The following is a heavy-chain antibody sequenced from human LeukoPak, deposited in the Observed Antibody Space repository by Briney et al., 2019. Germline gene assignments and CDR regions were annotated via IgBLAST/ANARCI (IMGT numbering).Heavy chain of an antibody. CDR1: GFTFSSSS. V-gene: IGHV3-48*02. Sequence: GGSLRLSCAASGFTFSSSSMNWVRRAPGKGLEWVSYISSSSSTIHYAESVKGRFTISRDNAKNSLYLQMNSLRDEDTAVYYCAREMAHYFDSSGYSFWGQGTLDTVSS. D-gene: IGHD3-22*01. CDR3: AREMAHYFDSSGYSF. J-gene: IGHJ4*02. CDR2: ISSSSSTI.